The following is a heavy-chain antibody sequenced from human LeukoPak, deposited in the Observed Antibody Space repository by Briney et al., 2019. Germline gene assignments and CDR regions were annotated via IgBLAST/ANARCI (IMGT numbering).Heavy chain of an antibody. CDR2: IYHIGYT. Sequence: SETLSLTCTVSGGSMHLFYWTWIRQSPGKGLEWIGNIYHIGYTNYNPSLKSRVTISVDTSKNQFSLKLSSVTAADTAVYYCARAPYYDILTGYHYIDYWGQGTLVTVSS. CDR3: ARAPYYDILTGYHYIDY. J-gene: IGHJ4*02. V-gene: IGHV4-59*12. CDR1: GGSMHLFY. D-gene: IGHD3-9*01.